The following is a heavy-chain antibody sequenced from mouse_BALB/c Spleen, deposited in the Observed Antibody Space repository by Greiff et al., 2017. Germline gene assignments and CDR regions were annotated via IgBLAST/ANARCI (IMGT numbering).Heavy chain of an antibody. CDR2: IDPENGDT. CDR3: NACPPFTATAFDY. CDR1: GFNIKDYY. V-gene: IGHV14-4*02. Sequence: EVQLVESGAELVRSGASVKLSCTASGFNIKDYYMHWVKQRPEQGLEWIGWIDPENGDTEYAPKFQGKATMTADTSSNTAYLQLSSLTSEDTAVYYCNACPPFTATAFDYWGQGTTLTVSS. J-gene: IGHJ2*01. D-gene: IGHD1-2*01.